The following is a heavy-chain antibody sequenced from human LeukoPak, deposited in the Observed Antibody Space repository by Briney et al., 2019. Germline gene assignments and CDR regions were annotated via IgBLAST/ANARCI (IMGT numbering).Heavy chain of an antibody. CDR1: GGSFSGYY. Sequence: SETLSLTCAVYGGSFSGYYWSWIRQPPGKGLEWIGEINHSGSTNYNPSLKSRVTISVDMSKNQFSLKLSSVTAADTAVYYCARSSLAARPNYWGQGTLVTVSS. CDR3: ARSSLAARPNY. CDR2: INHSGST. J-gene: IGHJ4*02. V-gene: IGHV4-34*01. D-gene: IGHD6-6*01.